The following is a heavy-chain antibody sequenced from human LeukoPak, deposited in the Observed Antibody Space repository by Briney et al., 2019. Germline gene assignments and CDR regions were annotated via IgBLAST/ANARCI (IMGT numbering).Heavy chain of an antibody. CDR1: GYTFTSYD. CDR3: ARGLMITFGGVIVINWFDP. Sequence: ASVKVSCKASGYTFTSYDINWVRQATGQGLEWMGWMNPNSGNTGYAQKFRGRVTMTRNTSISTAYMELSSLRSEDTAVYYCARGLMITFGGVIVINWFDPWGQGTLVTVSS. D-gene: IGHD3-16*02. J-gene: IGHJ5*02. V-gene: IGHV1-8*01. CDR2: MNPNSGNT.